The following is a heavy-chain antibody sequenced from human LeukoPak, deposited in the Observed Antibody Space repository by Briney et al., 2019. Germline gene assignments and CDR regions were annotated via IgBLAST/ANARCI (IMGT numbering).Heavy chain of an antibody. J-gene: IGHJ3*02. CDR2: IYYSGST. CDR3: ARSARDRAFDI. V-gene: IGHV4-59*08. Sequence: PSETLSLTCTVSGGSISSYYWSWIRQPPGKGLEWIGYIYYSGSTNYNPSLKSRVTISVDTSKNQFSLKPSSVTAADTAVYYCARSARDRAFDIWGQGTMVTVSS. CDR1: GGSISSYY.